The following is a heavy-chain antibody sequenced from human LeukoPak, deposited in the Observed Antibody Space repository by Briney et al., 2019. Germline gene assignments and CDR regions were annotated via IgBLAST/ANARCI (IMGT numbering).Heavy chain of an antibody. CDR2: IKSKTDGGTT. Sequence: PGGSLRLSCAASGFTFSNAWMSWVRQAPGKGLEWVGRIKSKTDGGTTDYAAPVKGRFTISRDDSKNTLYLQMNSLKTEGTAVYYCTTKYSSSWKEYFQHWGQGTLVTVSS. D-gene: IGHD6-13*01. CDR1: GFTFSNAW. CDR3: TTKYSSSWKEYFQH. J-gene: IGHJ1*01. V-gene: IGHV3-15*01.